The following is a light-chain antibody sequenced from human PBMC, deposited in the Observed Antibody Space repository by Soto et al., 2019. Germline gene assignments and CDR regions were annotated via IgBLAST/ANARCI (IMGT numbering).Light chain of an antibody. CDR2: GIS. CDR1: QSVSDW. CDR3: QQYNSYS. Sequence: DIQMTQSPSTLTASVGDGVTITWRASQSVSDWLAWYQQKPGKAPKLLIYGISNLEIGVPSRFSGSGSGTEFTLTISGLQPDDFATYYCQQYNSYSFGQGTKVDI. V-gene: IGKV1-5*01. J-gene: IGKJ1*01.